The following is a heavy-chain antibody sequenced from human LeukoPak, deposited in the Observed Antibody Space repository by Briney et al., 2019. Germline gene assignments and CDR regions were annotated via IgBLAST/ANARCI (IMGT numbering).Heavy chain of an antibody. Sequence: GGSLRLSCAVSGFTLSRLSSYWMSWVRQAPGKGLEWVANINQDGSEKYYVDSVKGRFTISRDNAKNSLYLQVNSLRAEDTAVYYCARNFIEHLMALGMDVWGQGTTVTVSS. CDR1: GFTLSRLSSYW. V-gene: IGHV3-7*01. J-gene: IGHJ6*02. CDR3: ARNFIEHLMALGMDV. D-gene: IGHD5-24*01. CDR2: INQDGSEK.